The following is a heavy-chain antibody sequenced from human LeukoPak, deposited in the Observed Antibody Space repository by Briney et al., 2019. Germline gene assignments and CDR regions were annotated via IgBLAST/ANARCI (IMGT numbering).Heavy chain of an antibody. D-gene: IGHD5-12*01. V-gene: IGHV1-2*02. CDR3: ARGGRAVVATITESYGMDA. Sequence: ASVKVSCKSSGFTFTDYYIHWVRQAPGQGLEWMGWINPNSGGTNYAQKFQGRVTMTRDTSISTAYMELSRLRSDDTAVYYCARGGRAVVATITESYGMDAWGQGTTVNVSS. J-gene: IGHJ6*02. CDR1: GFTFTDYY. CDR2: INPNSGGT.